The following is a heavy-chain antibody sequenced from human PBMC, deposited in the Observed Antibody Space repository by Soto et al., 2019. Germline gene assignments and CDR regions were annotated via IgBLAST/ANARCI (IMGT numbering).Heavy chain of an antibody. Sequence: GGSLRLSCAGSGFTFSGYWMHWVRQAPGKGPVWVSRLNPNGTFTTNADSVKGRFTISRDNAKNTVYLQMNSLRAEDTAVYYCAKFGMATTKRSPPYYIDYWGQGALVTVSS. D-gene: IGHD1-1*01. V-gene: IGHV3-74*01. J-gene: IGHJ4*02. CDR1: GFTFSGYW. CDR3: AKFGMATTKRSPPYYIDY. CDR2: LNPNGTFT.